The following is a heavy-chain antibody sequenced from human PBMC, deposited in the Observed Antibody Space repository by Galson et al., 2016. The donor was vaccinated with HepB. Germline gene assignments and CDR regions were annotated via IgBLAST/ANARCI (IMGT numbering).Heavy chain of an antibody. D-gene: IGHD6-19*01. Sequence: SVKVSCKASGYTFTSNAIHRVRQAPGQRLEWLGWVNGGDDNTKYSQSFQGRVTFTRDTSANTVYMELRALRPEDTATYFCARGNSDGWYHDYWGQGTLVIVSS. CDR2: VNGGDDNT. CDR1: GYTFTSNA. J-gene: IGHJ4*02. CDR3: ARGNSDGWYHDY. V-gene: IGHV1-3*01.